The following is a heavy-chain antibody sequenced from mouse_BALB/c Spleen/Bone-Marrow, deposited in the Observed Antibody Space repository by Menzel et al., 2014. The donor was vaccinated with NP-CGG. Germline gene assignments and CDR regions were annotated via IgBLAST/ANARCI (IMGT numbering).Heavy chain of an antibody. J-gene: IGHJ2*01. Sequence: QVQLQQSAPELARPGASVKMSCKASGYTFTSFTIQWIKQRPGQGLEWIGYINPTRGYTDYNRKFKDRTTLTADKSSSTTYMQLTSLTSEDSAVYYCAREATYYAYFDYWGQGTALAVSS. CDR2: INPTRGYT. V-gene: IGHV1-4*02. CDR1: GYTFTSFT. CDR3: AREATYYAYFDY. D-gene: IGHD1-1*01.